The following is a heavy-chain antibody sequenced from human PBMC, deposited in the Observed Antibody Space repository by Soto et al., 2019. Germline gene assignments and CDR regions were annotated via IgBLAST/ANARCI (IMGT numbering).Heavy chain of an antibody. D-gene: IGHD1-20*01. CDR3: ARGFSFXDNSDNDRIYFYYGLNV. J-gene: IGHJ6*02. CDR2: IYQSGIT. V-gene: IGHV4-4*02. Sequence: SETLSLTCAVSGGSITAGHWWTWVRQSPGKGLEWIGEIYQSGITNYNPSLNSRLSISMDQSKNQFSLKLTSVTAADTALYFCARGFSFXDNSDNDRIYFYYGLNVWVQGTTVTVSS. CDR1: GGSITAGHW.